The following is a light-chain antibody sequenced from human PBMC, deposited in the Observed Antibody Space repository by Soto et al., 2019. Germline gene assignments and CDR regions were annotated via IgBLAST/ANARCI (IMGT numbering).Light chain of an antibody. Sequence: QSALTQPASVSGSPGQSITISCTGTSSDVGGYNHVSWYQPHPGKAPKLMIYEVSNRPSGVSNRFSGSKSGNTASLTISGLQAEDEADYYCSSYTSSSTLRVFGGGTKLTVL. V-gene: IGLV2-14*01. CDR3: SSYTSSSTLRV. CDR2: EVS. J-gene: IGLJ2*01. CDR1: SSDVGGYNH.